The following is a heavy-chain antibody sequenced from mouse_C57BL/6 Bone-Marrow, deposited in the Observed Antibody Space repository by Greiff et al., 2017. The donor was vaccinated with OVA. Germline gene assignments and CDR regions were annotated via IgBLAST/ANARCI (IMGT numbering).Heavy chain of an antibody. V-gene: IGHV5-4*03. CDR1: GFTFSSYA. J-gene: IGHJ4*01. Sequence: DVKLVESGGGLVKPGGSLKLSCAASGFTFSSYAMSWVRQTPEKRLEWVATISDGGSYTYYPDNVKGRFTISRDNAKNNLYLQMSHLKSEDTAMYYCARPFYYGSSYDAMDYWGQGTSVTVSS. D-gene: IGHD1-1*01. CDR2: ISDGGSYT. CDR3: ARPFYYGSSYDAMDY.